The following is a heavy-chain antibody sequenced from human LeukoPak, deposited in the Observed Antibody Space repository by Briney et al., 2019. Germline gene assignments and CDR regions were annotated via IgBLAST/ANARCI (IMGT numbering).Heavy chain of an antibody. V-gene: IGHV4-59*07. CDR3: ARASICCGYNDY. J-gene: IGHJ4*02. CDR2: IYYSGST. D-gene: IGHD3-22*01. CDR1: GDSNSSYY. Sequence: DTQSLPCTVSGDSNSSYYWSWIRHPPGKRLEWIGYIYYSGSTNYNPSLKSRITILVDTSKNQLSLMLGTVTATDTAVYYCARASICCGYNDYWGQGTLVTVSS.